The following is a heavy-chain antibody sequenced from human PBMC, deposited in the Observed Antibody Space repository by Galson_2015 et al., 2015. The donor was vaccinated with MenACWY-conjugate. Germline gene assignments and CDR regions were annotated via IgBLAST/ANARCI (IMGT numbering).Heavy chain of an antibody. CDR2: IKQDGSEK. CDR3: ARGIGDYFDGSGGC. V-gene: IGHV3-7*01. Sequence: SLRLSCAASGFTFSNFWMSWVRQAPGKELEWVASIKQDGSEKYLVDSVKGRFTISRDNAKNSVFLQMNSLRAGDTAVYYCARGIGDYFDGSGGCWGQGTLVTVSS. J-gene: IGHJ4*02. CDR1: GFTFSNFW. D-gene: IGHD4-17*01.